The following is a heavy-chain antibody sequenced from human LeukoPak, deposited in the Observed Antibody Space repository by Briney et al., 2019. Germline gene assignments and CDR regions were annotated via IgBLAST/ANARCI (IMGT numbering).Heavy chain of an antibody. V-gene: IGHV3-30-3*01. D-gene: IGHD3-22*01. Sequence: PGGSLRLSCAASGFTFSSYAMHWVRQAPGKGLEWVAVISYDGSNKYYADSVKGRFTISRDNSKNTLYLQMNSLRAEDTAVYYCAKDFSGDYYDSSGYYYWGQGTLVTVSS. J-gene: IGHJ4*02. CDR2: ISYDGSNK. CDR1: GFTFSSYA. CDR3: AKDFSGDYYDSSGYYY.